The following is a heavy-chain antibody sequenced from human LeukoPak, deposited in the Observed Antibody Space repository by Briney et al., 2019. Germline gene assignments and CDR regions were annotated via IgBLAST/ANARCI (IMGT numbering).Heavy chain of an antibody. CDR2: IYSGGST. CDR3: AREGDGYNDY. CDR1: GFTVSSNY. J-gene: IGHJ4*02. D-gene: IGHD5-24*01. V-gene: IGHV3-66*01. Sequence: PGGSLRLSCAASGFTVSSNYMSWVRQAPGKGLEWVSVIYSGGSTYYADSVKGRFTISRDNSKNTLYPRMNSLRAEDTAVYYCAREGDGYNDYWGQGTLVTVSS.